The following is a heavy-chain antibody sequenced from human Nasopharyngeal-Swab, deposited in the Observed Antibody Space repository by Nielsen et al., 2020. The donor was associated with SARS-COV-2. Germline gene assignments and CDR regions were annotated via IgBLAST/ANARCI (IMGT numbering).Heavy chain of an antibody. CDR3: ARQGGPAYSSGWYPHYYYYMDV. D-gene: IGHD6-19*01. CDR2: IYPGDSDT. Sequence: GESLKISCKGSGYSFTSYWIGWVRQLPGKGLEWMGIIYPGDSDTRYSPSFQGQVTISADKSISTAYLQWSSLKASDTAMYYCARQGGPAYSSGWYPHYYYYMDVWGKGTTVTVSS. CDR1: GYSFTSYW. V-gene: IGHV5-51*01. J-gene: IGHJ6*03.